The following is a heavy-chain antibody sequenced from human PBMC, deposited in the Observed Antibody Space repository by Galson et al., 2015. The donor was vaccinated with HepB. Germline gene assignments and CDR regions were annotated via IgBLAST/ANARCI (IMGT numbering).Heavy chain of an antibody. CDR3: ARDGSLGRLNAFDI. CDR2: TYYRSKWYN. CDR1: GDSVSSNSAA. V-gene: IGHV6-1*01. Sequence: CAISGDSVSSNSAAWNWIRQSPSRGPEWLGRTYYRSKWYNDYAVSVKSRITINPDTSKNQFSLQLNSVTPEDTAVYYCARDGSLGRLNAFDIWGQGTMVTVSS. D-gene: IGHD1-26*01. J-gene: IGHJ3*02.